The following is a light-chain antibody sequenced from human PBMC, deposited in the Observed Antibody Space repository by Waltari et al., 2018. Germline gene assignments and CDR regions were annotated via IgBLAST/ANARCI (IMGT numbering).Light chain of an antibody. CDR1: QSISSY. V-gene: IGKV1-39*01. Sequence: DIQMTQSPSSLSASVGDRVTITCRASQSISSYLNWYQQKPGKAPKLLIYAASSFQSEVPSRFSGSGAGTDFTLTISSLQPQDVATYYCQQKYSTPLTFGGGTKVEIK. CDR3: QQKYSTPLT. J-gene: IGKJ4*01. CDR2: AAS.